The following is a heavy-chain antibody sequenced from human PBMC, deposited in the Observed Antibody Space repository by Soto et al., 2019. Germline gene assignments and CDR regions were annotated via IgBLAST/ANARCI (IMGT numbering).Heavy chain of an antibody. V-gene: IGHV1-69*01. D-gene: IGHD1-26*01. CDR2: IIPIFGTA. CDR3: AREGGRPLGGIDY. Sequence: QVQLVQSGVEVKKPGSSVKVSCKASGGTFSSYSINWVREAPGQGLEWMGEIIPIFGTANYAQKFQGRVTITADESTSTAYMELSSLGSEDPAGDYCAREGGRPLGGIDYWGQGTLVTVSS. CDR1: GGTFSSYS. J-gene: IGHJ4*02.